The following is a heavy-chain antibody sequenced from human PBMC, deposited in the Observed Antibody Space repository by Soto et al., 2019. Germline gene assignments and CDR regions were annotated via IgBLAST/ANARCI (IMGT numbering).Heavy chain of an antibody. Sequence: SETLSLTCTVSGGSISSNINYWGLILQPPGKGLEWIGSIYYSGSTYYNPSLKSRVTISVDTSKNQFSLKMSSVTAADTAVYYRARQIQTYYDFWSGYYSGWFDPWGQGTLVTVSS. CDR1: GGSISSNINY. J-gene: IGHJ5*02. V-gene: IGHV4-39*01. D-gene: IGHD3-3*01. CDR2: IYYSGST. CDR3: ARQIQTYYDFWSGYYSGWFDP.